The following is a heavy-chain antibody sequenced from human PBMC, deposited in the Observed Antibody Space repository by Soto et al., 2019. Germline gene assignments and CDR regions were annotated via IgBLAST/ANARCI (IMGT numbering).Heavy chain of an antibody. J-gene: IGHJ4*02. Sequence: QVQLVQSGAEARVPGASVKVSCKASGYSFTGLDINWVRQTTGQGLEWMGWMEPSSGRTGYAQKFQGRVTMTRDTSINTAYMKLSSLPSDDTAFYYCARGVTAGVDYWGQGTLVTVSS. D-gene: IGHD1-26*01. CDR2: MEPSSGRT. CDR1: GYSFTGLD. V-gene: IGHV1-8*01. CDR3: ARGVTAGVDY.